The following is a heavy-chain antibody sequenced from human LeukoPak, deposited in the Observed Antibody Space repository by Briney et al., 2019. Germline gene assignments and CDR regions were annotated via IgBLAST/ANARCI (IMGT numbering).Heavy chain of an antibody. V-gene: IGHV1-8*02. Sequence: GASVKVSCKASGYTFTGYYMHWVRQAPGQGLEWMGWMNPNSGNTGYAQKFQGRVTMTRDTSTSTVYMELSSLRSEDTAVYYCARGGRGGIAAAELDYWGQGTLVTVSS. D-gene: IGHD6-13*01. CDR2: MNPNSGNT. J-gene: IGHJ4*02. CDR1: GYTFTGYY. CDR3: ARGGRGGIAAAELDY.